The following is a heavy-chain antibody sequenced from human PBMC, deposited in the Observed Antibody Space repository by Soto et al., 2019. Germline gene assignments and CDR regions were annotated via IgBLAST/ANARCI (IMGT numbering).Heavy chain of an antibody. V-gene: IGHV1-46*01. CDR2: INPSGGST. J-gene: IGHJ3*02. Sequence: GAPVKVSLQASGYTFTRYYMHWVRQAPGQGLEGMGIINPSGGSTSYAQKFQGRVTMTRDTSTSTVYMELSSLRSEDTAVYYCASDDSSGPDAFDIWGQGTMVTVSS. D-gene: IGHD3-22*01. CDR1: GYTFTRYY. CDR3: ASDDSSGPDAFDI.